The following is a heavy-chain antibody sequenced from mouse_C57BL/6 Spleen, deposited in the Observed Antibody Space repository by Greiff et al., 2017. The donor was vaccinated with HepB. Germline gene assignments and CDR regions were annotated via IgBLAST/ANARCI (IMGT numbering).Heavy chain of an antibody. V-gene: IGHV1-50*01. J-gene: IGHJ4*01. CDR1: GYTFTSYW. D-gene: IGHD1-1*01. Sequence: QVQLQQSGAELVKPGASVKLSCKASGYTFTSYWMQWVKQRPGQGLEWIGEIDPSDSYTNYNQKFKGKATLTVDTSSSTAYMQLSSLTSEDSAVYYCARSEPFITTVVAPMDYWGQGTSVTVSS. CDR2: IDPSDSYT. CDR3: ARSEPFITTVVAPMDY.